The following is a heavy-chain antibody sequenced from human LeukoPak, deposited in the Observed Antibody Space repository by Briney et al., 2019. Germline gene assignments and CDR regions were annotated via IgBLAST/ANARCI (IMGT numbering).Heavy chain of an antibody. CDR2: IRSKANSYAT. CDR3: TRLSRNGIGWVDI. CDR1: GFTFSGSA. J-gene: IGHJ3*02. V-gene: IGHV3-73*01. D-gene: IGHD1-14*01. Sequence: GGSLRLSCAASGFTFSGSAMHWVRQASGKGLEWVGRIRSKANSYATAYAASVKGRFTISRDDSKNTAYLQMNSLKTEDTAVYYCTRLSRNGIGWVDIWGQGTMVTVSS.